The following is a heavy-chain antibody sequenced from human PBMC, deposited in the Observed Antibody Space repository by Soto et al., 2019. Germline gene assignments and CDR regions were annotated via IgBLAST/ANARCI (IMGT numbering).Heavy chain of an antibody. V-gene: IGHV4-59*08. Sequence: SETLSLTCTVSGVSISSYYWSWIRQPPGKGLEWIGFIYYTGSTNYNPSLESRVTISVDTSKSQFSLKLSSVTAADTAVYYCARSRVGSSYYPFNWFAPWGQGTLVTVSS. CDR1: GVSISSYY. J-gene: IGHJ5*02. D-gene: IGHD3-3*01. CDR2: IYYTGST. CDR3: ARSRVGSSYYPFNWFAP.